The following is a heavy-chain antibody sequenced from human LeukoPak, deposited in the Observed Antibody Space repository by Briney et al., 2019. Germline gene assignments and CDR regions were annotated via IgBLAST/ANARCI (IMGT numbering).Heavy chain of an antibody. Sequence: GGSLRLSCAASGFDFSGYSMNWVRQAPGKGLEWVSSMTSASSYMDYADSVRGRFTISRDNAKNSLYLQMNSLRAEDTAVYYCARDNSYYYYYYYMDVWGKGTTVTVSS. J-gene: IGHJ6*03. CDR1: GFDFSGYS. D-gene: IGHD4-23*01. CDR2: MTSASSYM. CDR3: ARDNSYYYYYYYMDV. V-gene: IGHV3-21*01.